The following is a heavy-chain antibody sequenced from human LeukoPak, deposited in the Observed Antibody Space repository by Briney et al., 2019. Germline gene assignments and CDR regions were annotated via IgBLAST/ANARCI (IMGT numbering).Heavy chain of an antibody. V-gene: IGHV1-69*04. D-gene: IGHD2-15*01. Sequence: ASVEVSCKASGGTFSSYAISWVRQAPGQGLEWMGRIIPILGIANYAQKFQGRVTITADKSTSTAYMELSSLRSEDTAVYYCVCGCSGGSCRIDYWGQGTLVTVSS. CDR3: VCGCSGGSCRIDY. CDR1: GGTFSSYA. J-gene: IGHJ4*02. CDR2: IIPILGIA.